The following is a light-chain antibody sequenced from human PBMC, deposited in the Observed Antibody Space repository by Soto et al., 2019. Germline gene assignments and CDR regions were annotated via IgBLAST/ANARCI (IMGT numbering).Light chain of an antibody. V-gene: IGKV3-15*01. CDR1: QDVTTN. CDR2: DIS. J-gene: IGKJ1*01. Sequence: EITMTQFPGILSASPGEGVTLSLRAAQDVTTNFAWYQQKRGQAPRLLIYDISSRATGVPARFSGSGSGTEFTLSISGLQSEDFAVYYCQQYGSSGTFGQGTKVDIK. CDR3: QQYGSSGT.